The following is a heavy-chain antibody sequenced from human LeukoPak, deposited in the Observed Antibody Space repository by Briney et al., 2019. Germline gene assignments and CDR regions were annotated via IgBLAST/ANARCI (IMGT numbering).Heavy chain of an antibody. V-gene: IGHV4-34*01. CDR2: INRSGST. CDR1: GGSFSGYY. J-gene: IGHJ6*02. D-gene: IGHD3-22*01. CDR3: ARGEHYDSSGYRNYYYYYYGMDV. Sequence: SETLSLTCAVYGGSFSGYYWSWIRQPPGKGLEWIGEINRSGSTNYNPSLKSRVTISVDTSKNQFSLKLSSVTAADTAVYYCARGEHYDSSGYRNYYYYYYGMDVWGQGTTVTVSS.